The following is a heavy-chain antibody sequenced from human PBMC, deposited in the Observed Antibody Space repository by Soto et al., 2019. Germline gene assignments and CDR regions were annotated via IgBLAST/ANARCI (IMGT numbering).Heavy chain of an antibody. D-gene: IGHD3-3*01. V-gene: IGHV4-30-2*01. J-gene: IGHJ4*02. CDR3: AGSVNYDFWSGYYTLFDY. CDR2: IYHSGST. CDR1: GGSISSGGYS. Sequence: PSETLSLTCAVSGGSISSGGYSWSWIRQPPGKGLEWIGYIYHSGSTYYNPSLKSRVTISVDRSKNQFSLKLSSVTAAGTAVYYCAGSVNYDFWSGYYTLFDYWGQGTLVTVSS.